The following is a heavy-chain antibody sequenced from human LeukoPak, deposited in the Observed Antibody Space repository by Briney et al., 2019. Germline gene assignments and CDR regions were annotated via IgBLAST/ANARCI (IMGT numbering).Heavy chain of an antibody. V-gene: IGHV4-34*01. CDR2: INHSGST. J-gene: IGHJ4*02. D-gene: IGHD3-22*01. Sequence: PSETLSFTCAVYGGSFSGYYWSWIRQPPGKGLEWIGEINHSGSTNYNPSLKSRVTISVDTSKNQFSLKLSSVTAADTAVYYCARGALDYYDSSGRCFYDYWGQGTLVTVSS. CDR3: ARGALDYYDSSGRCFYDY. CDR1: GGSFSGYY.